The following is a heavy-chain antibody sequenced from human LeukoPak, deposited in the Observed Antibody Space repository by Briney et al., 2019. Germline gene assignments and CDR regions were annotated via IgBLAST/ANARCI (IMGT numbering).Heavy chain of an antibody. CDR1: GFTFNDYA. V-gene: IGHV3-7*01. D-gene: IGHD3-3*01. CDR2: IKQDGTER. CDR3: AREALEFDY. Sequence: GGSLRLSCTASGFTFNDYAMSWVRQAPGKGLEWVANIKQDGTERNYVDSVKGRFTISRDNAQNSLYLQMNSLRAEDTAVYYCAREALEFDYWGQGTLVTVSS. J-gene: IGHJ4*02.